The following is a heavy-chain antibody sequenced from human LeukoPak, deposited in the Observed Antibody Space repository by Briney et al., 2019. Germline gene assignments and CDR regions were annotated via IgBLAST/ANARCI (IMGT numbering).Heavy chain of an antibody. CDR3: AKVDYDYVWEGYPPWGFDY. D-gene: IGHD3-16*02. Sequence: PGGFLRLSCAASGFTFSNYAMSWVRQAPGKGLEWVSAISGGGGSTYYADSVKGRFTISRDNSKNTLYLQMNSLRAEDTAVYSCAKVDYDYVWEGYPPWGFDYWGQGTLVTVSS. V-gene: IGHV3-23*01. J-gene: IGHJ4*02. CDR2: ISGGGGST. CDR1: GFTFSNYA.